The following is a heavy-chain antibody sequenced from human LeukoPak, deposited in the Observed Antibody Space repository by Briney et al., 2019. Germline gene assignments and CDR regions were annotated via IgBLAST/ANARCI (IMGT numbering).Heavy chain of an antibody. Sequence: ASVKVSCKASGYTFTGYYMHWVRQAPGQGLEWMGWINPNSGGTNYAQKFQGRVTMTEDTSTDTAYMELSSLRSEDTAVYYCATVGATLGYWGQGTLVTVSS. J-gene: IGHJ4*02. D-gene: IGHD1-26*01. CDR3: ATVGATLGY. CDR1: GYTFTGYY. CDR2: INPNSGGT. V-gene: IGHV1-2*02.